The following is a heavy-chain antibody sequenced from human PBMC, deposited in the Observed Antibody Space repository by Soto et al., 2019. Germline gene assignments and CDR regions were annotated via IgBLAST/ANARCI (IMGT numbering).Heavy chain of an antibody. Sequence: SETLSLTCTVSGGSISSYYWSWIRQPPGKGLEWIGYIYYSGSTNYNPSLKSRVTISVDTSKNQFSLKLSSVTAADTAVYYCAREWVDTAMVTWFDYWGQGTLVTVSS. CDR1: GGSISSYY. CDR2: IYYSGST. J-gene: IGHJ4*02. D-gene: IGHD5-18*01. V-gene: IGHV4-59*01. CDR3: AREWVDTAMVTWFDY.